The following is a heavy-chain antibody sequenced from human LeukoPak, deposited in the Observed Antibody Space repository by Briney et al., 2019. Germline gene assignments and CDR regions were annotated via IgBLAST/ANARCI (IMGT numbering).Heavy chain of an antibody. V-gene: IGHV3-49*03. J-gene: IGHJ4*01. Sequence: GGSLRLSCTASGFTFGDCAMSWFRQAPGKGLEWVGFIRSKAYGGTTEYAASVKGRFTISRDDSKSIAYLQMNSLKTEDTAVYSCAREGNYYGSGSYDYWXXGTXVTVSS. CDR3: AREGNYYGSGSYDY. CDR1: GFTFGDCA. D-gene: IGHD3-10*01. CDR2: IRSKAYGGTT.